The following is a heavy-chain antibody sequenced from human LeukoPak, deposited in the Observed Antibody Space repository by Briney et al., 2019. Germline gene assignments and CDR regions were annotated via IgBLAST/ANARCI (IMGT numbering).Heavy chain of an antibody. CDR1: GFTFDDYA. D-gene: IGHD1-1*01. CDR3: AKGRTGTGHYLDF. CDR2: ISWNSVNM. V-gene: IGHV3-9*01. Sequence: PGGSLRLSCAASGFTFDDYAMHWVRQAPGKGLEWVSGISWNSVNMGYADSVKGRFTISRDNVKNSLYLQMSSLRPEDTAFYYCAKGRTGTGHYLDFWGQGALVTVSS. J-gene: IGHJ4*02.